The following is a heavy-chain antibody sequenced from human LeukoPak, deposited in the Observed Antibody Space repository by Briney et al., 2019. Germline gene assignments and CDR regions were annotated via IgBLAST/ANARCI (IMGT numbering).Heavy chain of an antibody. J-gene: IGHJ4*02. CDR2: ISTSGGSK. CDR1: GFTFSSYA. CDR3: AKYSSGWYGIDY. D-gene: IGHD6-19*01. Sequence: GGSLRLSCVASGFTFSSYAMSWVRQAPGKGLEWVSGISTSGGSKFYADSVKGRFTISRDNSKNTLYLQMNSLSAEDTAVYYCAKYSSGWYGIDYWGQGTLVTVSS. V-gene: IGHV3-23*01.